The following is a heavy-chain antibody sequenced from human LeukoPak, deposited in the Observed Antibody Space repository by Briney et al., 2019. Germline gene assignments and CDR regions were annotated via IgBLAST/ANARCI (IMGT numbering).Heavy chain of an antibody. CDR2: ISYDGSNK. V-gene: IGHV3-30*18. D-gene: IGHD2-2*01. CDR1: GFTFSSYG. Sequence: PGRSLRLSCAASGFTFSSYGMHRVRQAPGKGLRSLGVISYDGSNKYYADSVKGRFTISRDNSKNTLYLQMNSLRSEDTAVYYCAKDPAITYCSSTGCFSYYFDYWGQGTLVTVSS. CDR3: AKDPAITYCSSTGCFSYYFDY. J-gene: IGHJ4*02.